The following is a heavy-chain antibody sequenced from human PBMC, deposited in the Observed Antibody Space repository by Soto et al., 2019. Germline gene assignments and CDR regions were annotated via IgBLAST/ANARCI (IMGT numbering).Heavy chain of an antibody. CDR1: GDSISSGYY. J-gene: IGHJ4*02. CDR2: IYHSGTT. D-gene: IGHD3-22*01. V-gene: IGHV4-38-2*01. CDR3: GRTHSVGYYPY. Sequence: SETLPLTCAVSGDSISSGYYWAWIRQPTRKVLEWVASIYHSGTTYYNPSLTSRVTISVDKSKNQFSLKLSSVTAEDSDVYYCGRTHSVGYYPYLGQGKLV.